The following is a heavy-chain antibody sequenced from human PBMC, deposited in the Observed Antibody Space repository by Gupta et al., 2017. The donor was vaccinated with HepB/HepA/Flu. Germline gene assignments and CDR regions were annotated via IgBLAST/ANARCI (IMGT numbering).Heavy chain of an antibody. V-gene: IGHV3-33*01. D-gene: IGHD5-18*01. J-gene: IGHJ4*02. Sequence: GLEWVAVILYDGSNKYYADSVKGRFTISRDNSKNTLYLQMNSLRAEDTAVYYCARDAGYSYGLGSFDYWGQGTLVTVSS. CDR3: ARDAGYSYGLGSFDY. CDR2: ILYDGSNK.